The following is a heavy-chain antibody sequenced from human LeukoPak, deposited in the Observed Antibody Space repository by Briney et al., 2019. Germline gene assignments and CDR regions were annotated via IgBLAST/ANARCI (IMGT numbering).Heavy chain of an antibody. CDR3: ASRETTTGDYYYGMDV. J-gene: IGHJ6*02. Sequence: SETLSLTCAVYGGSFSGYYWSWIRQPPGKGLEWIGEINHSGSTNYNPSLKSRVTISVDTSKNQFSLKLSSVTAADTAVYYCASRETTTGDYYYGMDVWGQGTTVTVSS. CDR1: GGSFSGYY. D-gene: IGHD4-4*01. V-gene: IGHV4-34*01. CDR2: INHSGST.